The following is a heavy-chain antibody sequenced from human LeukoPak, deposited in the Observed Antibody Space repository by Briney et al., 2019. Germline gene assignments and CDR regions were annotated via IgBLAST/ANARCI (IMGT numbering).Heavy chain of an antibody. D-gene: IGHD3-9*01. V-gene: IGHV6-1*01. CDR1: GDSVSSNSAA. CDR3: AGSSTGRYFDWSPPVNWFDP. J-gene: IGHJ5*02. Sequence: SQTLSLTCAISGDSVSSNSAAWNWIRQSPSRGLEWLGRTYYRSKWYNDYAVSVKSRITINPDTSKNQFSLQLNSVTPEDTAVYYCAGSSTGRYFDWSPPVNWFDPWGQGTLVTVSS. CDR2: TYYRSKWYN.